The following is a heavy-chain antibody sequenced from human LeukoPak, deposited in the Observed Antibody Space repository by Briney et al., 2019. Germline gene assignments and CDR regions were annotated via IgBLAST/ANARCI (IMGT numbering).Heavy chain of an antibody. CDR1: GGSISSSSYY. CDR3: ARQIRYYFDY. Sequence: SETLSLTCTVSGGSISSSSYYWGWIRQPPGKGLEWIGSIYHSGSTYYNPSLKSRVTISVDTSKNQFSLKLSSVTAADTAVYYCARQIRYYFDYWGQGTLVTVSS. CDR2: IYHSGST. J-gene: IGHJ4*02. V-gene: IGHV4-39*01. D-gene: IGHD3-3*01.